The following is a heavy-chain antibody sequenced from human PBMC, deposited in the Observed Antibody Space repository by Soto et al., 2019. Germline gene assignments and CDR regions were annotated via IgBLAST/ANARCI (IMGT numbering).Heavy chain of an antibody. Sequence: PSETLSLTCTVSGDSISTYYWTWIRQPPGKGLEWIGYIYNSATTKYNPSLKSRVTISVDTSKNQFSLKLSSVTTADTAVYYCARGRFDFIWGTPAPYLDYRRQGALVTVSS. J-gene: IGHJ4*02. CDR2: IYNSATT. CDR3: ARGRFDFIWGTPAPYLDY. CDR1: GDSISTYY. V-gene: IGHV4-59*01. D-gene: IGHD3-16*01.